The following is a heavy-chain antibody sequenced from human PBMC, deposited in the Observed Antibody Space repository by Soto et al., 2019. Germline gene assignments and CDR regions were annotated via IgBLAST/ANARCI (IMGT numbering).Heavy chain of an antibody. Sequence: QVQLVQSGAEVKNPGASVNVSCKASGYTFTRYGIGWARQAPGQGLEWMGWINTYNGNTNYAQNVQGRVTLTTDTSTSTAYMELRSLRSNDTAIYYCAMVDVYVTPSPQDVW. CDR2: INTYNGNT. CDR1: GYTFTRYG. V-gene: IGHV1-18*01. D-gene: IGHD3-16*01. J-gene: IGHJ6*01. CDR3: AMVDVYVTPSPQDV.